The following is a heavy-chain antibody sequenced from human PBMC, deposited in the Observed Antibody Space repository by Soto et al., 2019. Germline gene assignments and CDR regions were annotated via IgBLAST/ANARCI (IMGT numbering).Heavy chain of an antibody. CDR1: EFTLSSYS. CDR3: ARETLGFGELLAEGSYYFDY. J-gene: IGHJ4*02. Sequence: GGSLRLSCAASEFTLSSYSMNWVRQAPGKGLEWVSSISSSSSYIYYADSLKGRFTISRDNAKNSLYLQMNSLRAEDTAVYYCARETLGFGELLAEGSYYFDYWGQGTLVNVSS. V-gene: IGHV3-21*01. D-gene: IGHD3-10*01. CDR2: ISSSSSYI.